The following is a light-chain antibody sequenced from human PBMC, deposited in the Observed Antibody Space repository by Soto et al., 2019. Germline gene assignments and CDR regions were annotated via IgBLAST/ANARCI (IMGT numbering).Light chain of an antibody. V-gene: IGLV2-8*01. Sequence: QSALTQPPSASGSPGQSVTISCTGTTSDVGGYNYVSWYQQHPGKDPKLMIYEVDKRPSGVPDRFSGSKSGNTASLTVSGLQAEDEADYYCTSYATGDTFPFGGGTKLTVL. CDR2: EVD. CDR3: TSYATGDTFP. J-gene: IGLJ2*01. CDR1: TSDVGGYNY.